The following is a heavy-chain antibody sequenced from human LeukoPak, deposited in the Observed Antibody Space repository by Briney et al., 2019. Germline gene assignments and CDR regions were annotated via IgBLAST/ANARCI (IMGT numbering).Heavy chain of an antibody. D-gene: IGHD2-2*01. CDR3: ARIYPIIGYCSSTSCPASFDI. CDR2: IYYSGST. J-gene: IGHJ3*02. CDR1: GYSVSTTIYY. Sequence: SETLSLTCTVSGYSVSTTIYYWGWIRQPPGRGLECIGSIYYSGSTYYNPSLKSRATILVDTSRNQFSLKLSSVTVADTAVYYCARIYPIIGYCSSTSCPASFDIWGQGTMVTVSS. V-gene: IGHV4-39*07.